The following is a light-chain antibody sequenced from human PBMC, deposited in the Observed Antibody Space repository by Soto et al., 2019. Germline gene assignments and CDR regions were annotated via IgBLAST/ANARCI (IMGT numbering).Light chain of an antibody. CDR3: SSYTSSSIDYV. CDR1: SSDVGGYNY. Sequence: QSALTQPASVSGSPGQSITISCTGTSSDVGGYNYVSWYQQHPGKAPKLTIYEVSNRPSGVSNRFSGSKSGNTASLTISGIQAEYEADYSCSSYTSSSIDYVFGTGTKLTVL. V-gene: IGLV2-14*01. CDR2: EVS. J-gene: IGLJ1*01.